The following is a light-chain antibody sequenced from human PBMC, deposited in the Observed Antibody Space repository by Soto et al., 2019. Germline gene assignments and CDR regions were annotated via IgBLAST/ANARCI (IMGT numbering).Light chain of an antibody. CDR1: QSVSSSY. CDR3: QQYGTSPLT. Sequence: EIVLTQSPGTLSLSPGERATLSCRASQSVSSSYLAWYQQKPGQAPRLLIYGASSRAIGIPDRFSGSGSGTDFTLTISSLEPEDFAVYYCQQYGTSPLTFGGGTKVEIK. V-gene: IGKV3-20*01. J-gene: IGKJ4*01. CDR2: GAS.